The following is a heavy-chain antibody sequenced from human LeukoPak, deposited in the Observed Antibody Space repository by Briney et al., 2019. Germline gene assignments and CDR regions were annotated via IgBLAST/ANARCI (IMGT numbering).Heavy chain of an antibody. D-gene: IGHD4-17*01. V-gene: IGHV3-33*01. CDR2: IWFDGSNI. J-gene: IGHJ4*02. CDR3: SRDHGDYFFDY. Sequence: GGSLRLSCVASGFTFSNYGMNWVRQAPGKGLEWVAIIWFDGSNIDYADSVKGRFTISRDNSKNTLFLQMNSLRAEDTAVYYCSRDHGDYFFDYWSQGTLVTVSS. CDR1: GFTFSNYG.